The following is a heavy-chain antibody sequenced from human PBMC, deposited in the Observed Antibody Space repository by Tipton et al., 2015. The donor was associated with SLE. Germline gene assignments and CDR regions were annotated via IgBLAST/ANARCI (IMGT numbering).Heavy chain of an antibody. V-gene: IGHV3-30*18. CDR2: ISYDGSNK. J-gene: IGHJ6*02. CDR1: GFTFSSYG. CDR3: AKNSIEEWLVHFEALDV. D-gene: IGHD6-19*01. Sequence: QLVQSGGGVVQPGRSLRLSCAASGFTFSSYGMHWVRQAPGKGLEWVAVISYDGSNKYYADSVKGRFTISRDNSKNTLYLQMNSLRAEDTAVYYCAKNSIEEWLVHFEALDVWGQGTTVTVSS.